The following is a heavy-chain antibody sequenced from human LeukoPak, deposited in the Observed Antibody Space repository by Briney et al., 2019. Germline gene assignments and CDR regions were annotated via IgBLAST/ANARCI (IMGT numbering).Heavy chain of an antibody. V-gene: IGHV3-30-3*01. CDR3: ASGSRETTVGPDY. Sequence: GRSLRLSCAASGFTFSSYAMHWVGQAPGKGLEWVAVISYDGSNKYYADSVKGRFTISRDNSKNTLYLQMNSLRAEGTAVYYCASGSRETTVGPDYWGQGTLVTVSS. CDR1: GFTFSSYA. CDR2: ISYDGSNK. J-gene: IGHJ4*02. D-gene: IGHD4-23*01.